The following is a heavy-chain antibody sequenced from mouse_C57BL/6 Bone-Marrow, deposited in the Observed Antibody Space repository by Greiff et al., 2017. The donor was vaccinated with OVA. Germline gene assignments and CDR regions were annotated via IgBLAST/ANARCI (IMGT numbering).Heavy chain of an antibody. CDR3: ARKRRSSLDY. CDR1: GYTFTSYW. CDR2: IHPNSGST. Sequence: VKLQQPGAELVKPGASVKLSCKASGYTFTSYWMHWVKQRPGQGLEWIGMIHPNSGSTNYNEKFKSKATLTVDKSSSTAYMQLSSLTSEDSAVYYCARKRRSSLDYWGQGTTLTVSS. V-gene: IGHV1-64*01. J-gene: IGHJ2*01. D-gene: IGHD1-1*01.